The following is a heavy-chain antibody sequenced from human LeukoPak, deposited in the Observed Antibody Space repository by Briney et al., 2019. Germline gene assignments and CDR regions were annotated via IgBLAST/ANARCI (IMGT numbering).Heavy chain of an antibody. CDR2: IYHSGST. CDR1: GGSISSSNW. D-gene: IGHD1-26*01. Sequence: SGPGLVKPSQTLSLTCAVSGGSISSSNWWSWVRQPPGKGLEWIGEIYHSGSTNYNPSLKSRATISVDTSKNQFSLKLSSVTAADTAVYYCARAPYSGSYSDYWGQGTLVTVSS. V-gene: IGHV4-4*02. CDR3: ARAPYSGSYSDY. J-gene: IGHJ4*02.